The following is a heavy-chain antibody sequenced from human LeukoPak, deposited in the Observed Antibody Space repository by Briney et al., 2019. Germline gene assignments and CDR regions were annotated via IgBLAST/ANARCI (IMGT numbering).Heavy chain of an antibody. V-gene: IGHV4-59*11. CDR2: IYYSGST. D-gene: IGHD1-26*01. CDR3: ARVPPRGDGSYFYWYFDL. CDR1: GGYISSHY. Sequence: SETLSLTCTVSGGYISSHYWRWIRHPPGKGLEWFGYIYYSGSTNYNPSLKSPVTISVDTSKNQFSLRLSSVTAADTAVYYCARVPPRGDGSYFYWYFDLWGRGTLVTVSS. J-gene: IGHJ2*01.